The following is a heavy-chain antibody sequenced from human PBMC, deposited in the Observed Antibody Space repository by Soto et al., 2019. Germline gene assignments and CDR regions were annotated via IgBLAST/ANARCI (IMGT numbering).Heavy chain of an antibody. J-gene: IGHJ6*02. CDR3: ARGQGQTGLLPHDYYYGRDV. CDR1: GGSFSGYY. V-gene: IGHV4-34*01. D-gene: IGHD3-22*01. CDR2: INHSGST. Sequence: SETLSLTCAVYGGSFSGYYWSWIRQPPGKGLEWIGEINHSGSTNYNPSLKSRVTISVDTSKNQFSLKLSSVTAADTAVYYCARGQGQTGLLPHDYYYGRDVWGQGTTDTGS.